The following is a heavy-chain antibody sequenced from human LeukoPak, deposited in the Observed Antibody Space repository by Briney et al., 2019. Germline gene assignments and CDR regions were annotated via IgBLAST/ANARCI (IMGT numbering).Heavy chain of an antibody. CDR2: ISGSGSST. D-gene: IGHD6-13*01. Sequence: GGSLRLSCAASGFTFSDYYMSWIRQAPGKGLEWVSAISGSGSSTYYADSVKGRFTISRDNSKNTLYLQMNSLRAEDTAVYYCAKEALGIAAAARLFRHWGQGTLVTVSS. J-gene: IGHJ1*01. V-gene: IGHV3-23*01. CDR3: AKEALGIAAAARLFRH. CDR1: GFTFSDYY.